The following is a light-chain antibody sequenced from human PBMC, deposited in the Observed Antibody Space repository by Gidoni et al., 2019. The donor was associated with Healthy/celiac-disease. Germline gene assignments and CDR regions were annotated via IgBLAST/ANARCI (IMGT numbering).Light chain of an antibody. J-gene: IGLJ3*02. V-gene: IGLV1-47*01. Sequence: QAVLTQPPSASGTPGQRVTLSCSGSRSNIGSNSVYWYPQLPGTAPKLLIYRNNHRPSGVPARFSGYKSGTSASLAISGLRSEDEAEYYCAAWDDSLNWVFGGGTKLTVL. CDR2: RNN. CDR3: AAWDDSLNWV. CDR1: RSNIGSNS.